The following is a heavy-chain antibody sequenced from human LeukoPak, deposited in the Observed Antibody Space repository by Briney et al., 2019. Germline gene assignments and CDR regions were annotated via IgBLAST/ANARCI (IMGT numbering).Heavy chain of an antibody. V-gene: IGHV3-48*04. CDR2: ISTSDRTT. Sequence: PGGSLRLSCAASGFTFSTYAMSWVRQAPGQGLEWVAYISTSDRTTYYADSVKGRFTISRDNAKNSLYLQMISLRAEDTAVYYCARHLSGVTGYTYGRGIDYWGQGALVTVSS. CDR1: GFTFSTYA. CDR3: ARHLSGVTGYTYGRGIDY. D-gene: IGHD5-18*01. J-gene: IGHJ4*02.